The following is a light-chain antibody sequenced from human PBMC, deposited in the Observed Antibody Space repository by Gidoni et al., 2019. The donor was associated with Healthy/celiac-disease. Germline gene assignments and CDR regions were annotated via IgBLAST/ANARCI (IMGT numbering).Light chain of an antibody. CDR1: QSVSSY. Sequence: IVLPQSPATLSLSPGERAPLSCWASQSVSSYLAWYQQKPGQAPRLLIYDASNRATGIPARFSGSGSGTDFTLTISSLEPEDFAVYYCQQRSNWPVTFGQGTRLEIK. CDR2: DAS. V-gene: IGKV3-11*01. J-gene: IGKJ5*01. CDR3: QQRSNWPVT.